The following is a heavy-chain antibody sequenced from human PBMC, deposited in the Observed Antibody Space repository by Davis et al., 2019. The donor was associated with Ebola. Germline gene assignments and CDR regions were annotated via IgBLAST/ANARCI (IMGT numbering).Heavy chain of an antibody. J-gene: IGHJ6*02. Sequence: GESLKISCAASGFTFSSYAMHWVRQAPGKGLEWVAVISYDGSNKYYADSVKGRFTISRDNSKNTLYLQMNSLRAEDTAVYYCARDQAQLVPPGYYGMDVWGQGTTVTVSS. CDR2: ISYDGSNK. CDR3: ARDQAQLVPPGYYGMDV. D-gene: IGHD6-13*01. CDR1: GFTFSSYA. V-gene: IGHV3-30*04.